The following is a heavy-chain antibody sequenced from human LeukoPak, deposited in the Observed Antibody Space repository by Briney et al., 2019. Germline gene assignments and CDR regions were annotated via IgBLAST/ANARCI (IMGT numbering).Heavy chain of an antibody. V-gene: IGHV4-34*01. Sequence: SETLSLTCAVYGGSFSGYYWSWIRQPPGKGLEWIGEINHSGSTNYNPSLKSRVTISVGTSKNQFSLKLSSVTAADTAVYYCAREIVGANWFDPWGQGTLVTVSS. D-gene: IGHD1-26*01. CDR1: GGSFSGYY. CDR3: AREIVGANWFDP. CDR2: INHSGST. J-gene: IGHJ5*02.